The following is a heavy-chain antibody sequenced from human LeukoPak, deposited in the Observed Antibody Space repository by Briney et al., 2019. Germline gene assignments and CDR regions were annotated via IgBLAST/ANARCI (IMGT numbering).Heavy chain of an antibody. CDR3: AREADYGDYGWFDP. V-gene: IGHV4-38-2*02. CDR2: IYHSGST. J-gene: IGHJ5*02. CDR1: GYSISSGYY. D-gene: IGHD4-17*01. Sequence: YPSETLSLTCTVSGYSISSGYYWGWIRQPPGKGLEWIGSIYHSGSTYYNPSLKSRVTISVDTSKNQFSLKLSSVTAADTAVYYCAREADYGDYGWFDPWGQGTLVTVSS.